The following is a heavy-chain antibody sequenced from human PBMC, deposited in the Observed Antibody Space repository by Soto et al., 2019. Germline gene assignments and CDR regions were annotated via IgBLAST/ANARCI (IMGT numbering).Heavy chain of an antibody. CDR2: INPSGGST. Sequence: GASVKVSCKASGYTLIMYYIHWMRQAPGQGLEWMGLINPSGGSTTYAQKFQGRVTMTRDTSTSTVYMDLSSLRSEDSAIYYCARGHFDSRGYSNALDYWGQGIQVTVSS. J-gene: IGHJ4*02. CDR3: ARGHFDSRGYSNALDY. CDR1: GYTLIMYY. D-gene: IGHD3-22*01. V-gene: IGHV1-46*01.